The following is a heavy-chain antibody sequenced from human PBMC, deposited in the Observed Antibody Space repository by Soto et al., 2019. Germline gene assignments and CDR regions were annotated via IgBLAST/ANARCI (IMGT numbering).Heavy chain of an antibody. CDR1: GGSISSYY. J-gene: IGHJ6*02. Sequence: SETLSLTCTVSGGSISSYYWSWIRQPPGKGLEWIGYFYYSGSTNYNPSLKSRVTISVDTSKNQFSLKLSSVTAADTAVYYCAREGGYCSGGSCYSGRVGSTYGMDVWGQGTTVTVSS. D-gene: IGHD2-15*01. V-gene: IGHV4-59*01. CDR3: AREGGYCSGGSCYSGRVGSTYGMDV. CDR2: FYYSGST.